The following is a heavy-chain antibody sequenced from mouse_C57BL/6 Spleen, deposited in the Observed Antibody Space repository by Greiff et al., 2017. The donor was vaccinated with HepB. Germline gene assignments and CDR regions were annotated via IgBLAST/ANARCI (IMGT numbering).Heavy chain of an antibody. CDR3: ARDHGGSAWFAY. CDR1: GYSITSGYY. CDR2: ISYDGSN. Sequence: EVKLLESGPGLVKPSQSLSLTCSVTGYSITSGYYWNWIRQFPGNKLEWMGYISYDGSNNYNPSLKNRISITRDTSKNQFFLKLNSVTTEDTATYYCARDHGGSAWFAYWGQGTLVTVSA. V-gene: IGHV3-6*01. J-gene: IGHJ3*01.